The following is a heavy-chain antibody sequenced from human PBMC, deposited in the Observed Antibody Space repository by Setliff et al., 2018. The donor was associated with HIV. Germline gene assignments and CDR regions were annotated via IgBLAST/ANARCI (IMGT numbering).Heavy chain of an antibody. Sequence: ASVKVSCKASGYTFTAYYIHWVRQAPGQGLEWMGWINPKSGGTNYAQKFQGRVTMSSDTSISTAYMELGRLRSDDTAVYHGASLTGVKSFDFLEYLLYDYWGQGTQVTVSS. CDR3: ASLTGVKSFDFLEYLLYDY. V-gene: IGHV1-2*02. CDR1: GYTFTAYY. CDR2: INPKSGGT. D-gene: IGHD3-3*01. J-gene: IGHJ4*02.